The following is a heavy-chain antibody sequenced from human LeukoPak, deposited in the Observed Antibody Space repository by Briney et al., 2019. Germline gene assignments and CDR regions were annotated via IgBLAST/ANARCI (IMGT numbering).Heavy chain of an antibody. D-gene: IGHD2-2*01. J-gene: IGHJ4*02. CDR3: ARGGAFCSITTCHEFDH. Sequence: ASVKVSCKTSGYTCTGSYLHWVRHVPGQGLEWMGWTNPSTGGTKSAQQFEGRVTMTRDTSNTTGYMELRSLRPDDTATYYCARGGAFCSITTCHEFDHWGQGTLVIVSS. CDR2: TNPSTGGT. CDR1: GYTCTGSY. V-gene: IGHV1-2*02.